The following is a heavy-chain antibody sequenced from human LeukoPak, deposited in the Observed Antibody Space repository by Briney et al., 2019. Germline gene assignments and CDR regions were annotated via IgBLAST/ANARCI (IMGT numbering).Heavy chain of an antibody. D-gene: IGHD6-6*01. Sequence: GGSLRLSCAVSGFTVSNDYMSWVRQASGKGLEWVSVIYGGGDTYYADSVRGRFTISRDNFENTLFLQMDSLRAEDTAVYYCSRLLPSSHHFFDSWGQGALVTVS. CDR1: GFTVSNDY. V-gene: IGHV3-53*01. CDR2: IYGGGDT. CDR3: SRLLPSSHHFFDS. J-gene: IGHJ4*02.